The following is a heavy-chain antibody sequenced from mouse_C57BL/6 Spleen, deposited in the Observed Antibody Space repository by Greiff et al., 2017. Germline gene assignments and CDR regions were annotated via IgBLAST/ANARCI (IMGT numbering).Heavy chain of an antibody. Sequence: EVMLVESGGGLVKPGGSLKLSCAASGFTFSSYAMSWVRQTPEKRLEWVATISDGGSYTYYPDNVKGRFTISRDNDKNNLYLQMSHLKSEDTAMYYCAREMITTSYYYAMDYWGQGTSVTVSS. V-gene: IGHV5-4*01. CDR2: ISDGGSYT. D-gene: IGHD2-4*01. CDR3: AREMITTSYYYAMDY. J-gene: IGHJ4*01. CDR1: GFTFSSYA.